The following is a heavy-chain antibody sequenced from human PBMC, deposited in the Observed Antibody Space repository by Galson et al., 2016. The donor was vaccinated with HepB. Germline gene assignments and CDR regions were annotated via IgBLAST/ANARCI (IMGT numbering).Heavy chain of an antibody. CDR1: GFTFSSYN. V-gene: IGHV3-48*02. J-gene: IGHJ4*02. CDR2: ISSTGGSI. D-gene: IGHD6-19*01. CDR3: ARGGGYSSG. Sequence: SLRLSCAASGFTFSSYNMNWVRQAPGKGLDWISGISSTGGSIYYADSVRGRFIISRDNAENSLYLQMNSLRDDDTGVYYCARGGGYSSGWGQGTLVIVSS.